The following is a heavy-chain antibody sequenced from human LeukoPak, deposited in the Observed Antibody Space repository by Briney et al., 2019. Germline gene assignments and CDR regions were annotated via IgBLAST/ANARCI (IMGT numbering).Heavy chain of an antibody. Sequence: PSETLSLTCTVSGGSISSGSYYWSWIRQPAGKGLEWIGRIYTSGSTNYNPSLKSRVTISVDTSKNQFSLKLSSVTAADTAVYYCARQWGGYSYGYVDYWGQGTLVTVSS. CDR3: ARQWGGYSYGYVDY. CDR1: GGSISSGSYY. J-gene: IGHJ4*02. CDR2: IYTSGST. V-gene: IGHV4-61*02. D-gene: IGHD5-18*01.